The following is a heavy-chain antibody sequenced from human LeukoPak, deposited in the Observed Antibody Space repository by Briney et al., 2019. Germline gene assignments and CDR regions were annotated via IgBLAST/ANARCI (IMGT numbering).Heavy chain of an antibody. D-gene: IGHD5-24*01. CDR3: ARGEMATKRGYFDY. CDR2: ISYDGSNK. Sequence: SGGSLRLSCAASGFTFSSYAMHWVRQAPGKGLEWVAVISYDGSNKYYADSVKGRFTISRDNSKNTLYLQMNSLGAEDTAVYYCARGEMATKRGYFDYWGQGTLVTVSS. V-gene: IGHV3-30*04. J-gene: IGHJ4*02. CDR1: GFTFSSYA.